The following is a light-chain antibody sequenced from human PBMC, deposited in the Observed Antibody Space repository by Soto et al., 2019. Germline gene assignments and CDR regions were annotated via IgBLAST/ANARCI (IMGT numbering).Light chain of an antibody. CDR2: GAS. CDR1: QSVGTN. CDR3: QQYNNWPLT. Sequence: SSALLSLSPGERVTLSCRASQSVGTNLAWYQQKPGQAPRLLILGASTRASGIPAKFSGSGSGTEFTLTITSLQSEDFAVYYCQQYNNWPLTFGGGTKVDIK. J-gene: IGKJ4*01. V-gene: IGKV3-15*01.